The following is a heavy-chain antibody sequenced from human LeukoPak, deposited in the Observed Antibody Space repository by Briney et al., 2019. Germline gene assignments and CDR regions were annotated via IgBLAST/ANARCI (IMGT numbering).Heavy chain of an antibody. CDR1: GFTFRSYS. CDR3: ARAYNYGSGTYRALAY. CDR2: IIDTGHTI. D-gene: IGHD3-10*01. J-gene: IGHJ4*02. Sequence: PGGSLRLSCAASGFTFRSYSMNWVRQVPGKGLEWVSYIIDTGHTIYYADSVKGRFTISRDNARDSLYLQMNSLRVEDTAVYYCARAYNYGSGTYRALAYWDQGTLVTVSS. V-gene: IGHV3-48*01.